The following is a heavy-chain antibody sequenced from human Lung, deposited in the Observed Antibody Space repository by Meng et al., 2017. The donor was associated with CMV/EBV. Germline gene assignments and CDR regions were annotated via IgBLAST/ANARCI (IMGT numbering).Heavy chain of an antibody. D-gene: IGHD3-10*01. CDR1: GGSISSNGYY. J-gene: IGHJ4*02. V-gene: IGHV4-39*01. CDR2: IYHSGST. CDR3: ARRRGGSGRDC. Sequence: LRLHESGPGLVKPSATLSLTCTVSGGSISSNGYYWDWVRQPPGKGLEWIGAIYHSGSTSYNPSLQSRVTMFVDTSKNQFSLMLTSVTATDTAVYYCARRRGGSGRDCWGQGTLVTVSS.